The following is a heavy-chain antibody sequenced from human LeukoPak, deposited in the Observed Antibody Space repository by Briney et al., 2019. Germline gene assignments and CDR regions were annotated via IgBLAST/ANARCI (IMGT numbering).Heavy chain of an antibody. CDR1: GGSISTSNYY. V-gene: IGHV4-39*01. CDR3: ARGPGSGWSKYYYYMDV. D-gene: IGHD6-19*01. CDR2: IFYSGST. Sequence: SETLSLTCTVSGGSISTSNYYWGWIRQPPGKGLEWIGNIFYSGSTYYSPSLKSRVTISVDTSKNQFSLKLSSVTAADTAVYYCARGPGSGWSKYYYYMDVWGKGTTATISS. J-gene: IGHJ6*03.